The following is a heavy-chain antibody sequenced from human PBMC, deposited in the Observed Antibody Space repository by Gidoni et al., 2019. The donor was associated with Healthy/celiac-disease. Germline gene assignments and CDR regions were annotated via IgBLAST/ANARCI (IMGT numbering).Heavy chain of an antibody. J-gene: IGHJ1*01. D-gene: IGHD4-17*01. CDR3: ARVYGDYDNDAEYFQH. V-gene: IGHV4-59*01. Sequence: QVQLQESGPGLVKPSETLSLTCPVAGGSISSYYWSWIRQPPGKGLEWIGYIYYSGSTNYNPSLKRRVTISVDTSKNQFSLKLSSVTAADTAVYYCARVYGDYDNDAEYFQHWGQGTLVTVSS. CDR1: GGSISSYY. CDR2: IYYSGST.